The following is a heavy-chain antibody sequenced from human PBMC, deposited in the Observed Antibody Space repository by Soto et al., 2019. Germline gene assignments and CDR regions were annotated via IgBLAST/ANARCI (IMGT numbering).Heavy chain of an antibody. CDR2: IHSDGSST. CDR3: ARGDRGAFDL. CDR1: GFTFSYYW. V-gene: IGHV3-74*01. Sequence: EVQLVESGGGLVQPGESLRLSCAASGFTFSYYWMHWVRQAPGKGLVWVSRIHSDGSSTTYADSVKGRFTSSRANARNTLYLQMTSLRAEDTAVSYCARGDRGAFDLWGQGTVVTVSS. J-gene: IGHJ3*01. D-gene: IGHD1-26*01.